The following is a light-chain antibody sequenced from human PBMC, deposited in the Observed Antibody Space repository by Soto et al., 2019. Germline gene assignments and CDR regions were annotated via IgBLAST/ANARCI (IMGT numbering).Light chain of an antibody. J-gene: IGLJ1*01. CDR1: SSDVGGYNY. CDR2: DVS. Sequence: QSDLTQPASVSGSPGQSITISCTGTSSDVGGYNYVSWYQQHPGKAPKLMISDVSNRPSGVSNRFSGSKSGNTASLTISGLQAQDEADYYCSSYRSSSTSYVFGTGTKVTVL. V-gene: IGLV2-14*01. CDR3: SSYRSSSTSYV.